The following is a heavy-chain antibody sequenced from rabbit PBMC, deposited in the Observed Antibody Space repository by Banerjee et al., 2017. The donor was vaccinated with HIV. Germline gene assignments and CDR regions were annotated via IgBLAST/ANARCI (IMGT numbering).Heavy chain of an antibody. D-gene: IGHD8-1*01. CDR3: ARSGDGSSYGSFDL. J-gene: IGHJ4*01. CDR1: GSSFCSNYY. Sequence: KPWASLTLTCTASGSSFCSNYYMCWVRQAAGKGLEWLGCIYTASSGSTNYASWAKGRFTISKTSSTTVTLQMTSLTAADTATHFCARSGDGSSYGSFDLWGQGTLVTVS. V-gene: IGHV1S40*01. CDR2: IYTASSGST.